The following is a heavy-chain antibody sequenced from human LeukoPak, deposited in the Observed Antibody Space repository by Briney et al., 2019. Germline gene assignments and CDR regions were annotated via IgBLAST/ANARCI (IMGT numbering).Heavy chain of an antibody. CDR1: GFTFSSYA. CDR3: ASFAYYDSGFLDY. D-gene: IGHD3-16*01. J-gene: IGHJ4*02. CDR2: INWNGGST. V-gene: IGHV3-20*04. Sequence: GGSLRLSCAASGFTFSSYAMSWVRQTPGKGLEWVSGINWNGGSTGYADSVKGRFTISRDNAKNSLYLQMNSLRAEDTALYYCASFAYYDSGFLDYWGQGTLVTVSS.